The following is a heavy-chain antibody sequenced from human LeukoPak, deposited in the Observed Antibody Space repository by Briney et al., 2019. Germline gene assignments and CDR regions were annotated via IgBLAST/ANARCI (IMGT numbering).Heavy chain of an antibody. D-gene: IGHD3-10*01. CDR2: MNPNSGNT. CDR3: ARRKPTSGAQYWFDP. CDR1: GYTFTSYD. J-gene: IGHJ5*02. Sequence: GASVKVSCKASGYTFTSYDIHWVRQATGQGLEWMGWMNPNSGNTGYAQEFQGRVTMTRDTSISTAYMELSSLTSEDTAVYYCARRKPTSGAQYWFDPWGQGTLVTVSS. V-gene: IGHV1-8*01.